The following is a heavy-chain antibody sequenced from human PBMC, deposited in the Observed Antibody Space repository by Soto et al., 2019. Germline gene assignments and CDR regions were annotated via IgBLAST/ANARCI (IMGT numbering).Heavy chain of an antibody. D-gene: IGHD6-13*01. CDR3: AKDLIAATGTPSYYFDS. V-gene: IGHV3-23*01. Sequence: EVQLLESGGGLVQPGGSLRLSCVASGFTFDTYAISWVRQAPGKGLEWVSTVSGSGIYTYYTDSVKGRFTISRDNPRNTLYLQMNSLRLEDTAVYFCAKDLIAATGTPSYYFDSWGQGTLVTVSS. CDR2: VSGSGIYT. CDR1: GFTFDTYA. J-gene: IGHJ4*02.